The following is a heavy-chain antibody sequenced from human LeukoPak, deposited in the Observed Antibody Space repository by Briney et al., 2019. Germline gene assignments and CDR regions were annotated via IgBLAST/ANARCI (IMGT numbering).Heavy chain of an antibody. Sequence: SETLSLTCTVSGDSIRSSSYYWGWVRQPPGKGLEWIGSIYYSGSTYYNPSLKSRVTISVDTSKSQFSLKLSSVTAADTAVYYCARDYDILTGYYKDWYFDHWGRGTLVTVSS. CDR2: IYYSGST. D-gene: IGHD3-9*01. CDR1: GDSIRSSSYY. CDR3: ARDYDILTGYYKDWYFDH. J-gene: IGHJ2*01. V-gene: IGHV4-39*07.